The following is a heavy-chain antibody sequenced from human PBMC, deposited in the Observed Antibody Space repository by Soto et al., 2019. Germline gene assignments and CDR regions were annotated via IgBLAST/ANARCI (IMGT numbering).Heavy chain of an antibody. J-gene: IGHJ4*02. CDR1: GFSLSSTRMA. Sequence: QITLKESGPTLVKPTQTLTLTCTFSGFSLSSTRMAVGWIRQPPGKALEWLALIYWDDDKRYSPFLKSRLTITKDTPKIQVVPTMSNMDPVETARYYCAHIVVAGLRYYLDYWRQGTLVTVSS. D-gene: IGHD6-19*01. V-gene: IGHV2-5*02. CDR3: AHIVVAGLRYYLDY. CDR2: IYWDDDK.